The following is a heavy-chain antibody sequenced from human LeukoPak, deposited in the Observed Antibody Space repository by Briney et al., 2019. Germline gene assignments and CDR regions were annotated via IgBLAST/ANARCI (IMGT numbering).Heavy chain of an antibody. D-gene: IGHD6-13*01. CDR2: ISYDGSDK. J-gene: IGHJ4*02. CDR1: GFTFSSYG. CDR3: AKGVVSIAQAGVGYLDY. V-gene: IGHV3-30*18. Sequence: GGSLRLSCATSGFTFSSYGMHWVRQAPGKGLEWVALISYDGSDKYYADSVKGRFTISRDNSKNTLYLQMNSLRAEDTAVYYCAKGVVSIAQAGVGYLDYWGQGTLVTVSS.